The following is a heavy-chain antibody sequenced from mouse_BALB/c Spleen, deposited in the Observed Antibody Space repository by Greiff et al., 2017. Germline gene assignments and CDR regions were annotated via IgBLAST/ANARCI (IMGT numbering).Heavy chain of an antibody. CDR2: INPYNDGT. CDR1: GYTFTSYV. J-gene: IGHJ3*01. D-gene: IGHD2-1*01. CDR3: ARIYGNSWFAY. V-gene: IGHV1-14*01. Sequence: EVQLVESGPELVKPGASVKMSCKASGYTFTSYVMHWVKQKPGQGLEWIGYINPYNDGTKYNEKFKGKATLTSDNSSSTAYMELSSLTSEDSAVYYCARIYGNSWFAYWGQGTLVTVSA.